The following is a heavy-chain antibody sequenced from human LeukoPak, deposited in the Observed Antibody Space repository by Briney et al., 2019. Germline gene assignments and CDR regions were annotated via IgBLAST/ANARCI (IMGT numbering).Heavy chain of an antibody. Sequence: PSETLSLICAVYGGSFSGYYWSWIRQPPGKGLEWIGEINHSGSTNYNPSLKSRVTISVDTSKNQFSLKLSSVTAADTAVYYCARGPQYPWFDPWGQGTLVTVSS. J-gene: IGHJ5*02. CDR3: ARGPQYPWFDP. CDR2: INHSGST. CDR1: GGSFSGYY. D-gene: IGHD2-2*01. V-gene: IGHV4-34*01.